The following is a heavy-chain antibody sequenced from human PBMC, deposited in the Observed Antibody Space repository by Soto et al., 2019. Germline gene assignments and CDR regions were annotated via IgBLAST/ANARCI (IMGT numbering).Heavy chain of an antibody. D-gene: IGHD2-2*01. Sequence: ASVKVSCKASGYTFTSYYMHWVRQAPGQGLEWMGIINPSGGSTSYAQKFQGRVTMTRDTSTSTVYMELSSLRSEDTAVYYCARYIVVVPATLPLYGMDVWGQGTTVTVSS. V-gene: IGHV1-46*01. J-gene: IGHJ6*02. CDR3: ARYIVVVPATLPLYGMDV. CDR1: GYTFTSYY. CDR2: INPSGGST.